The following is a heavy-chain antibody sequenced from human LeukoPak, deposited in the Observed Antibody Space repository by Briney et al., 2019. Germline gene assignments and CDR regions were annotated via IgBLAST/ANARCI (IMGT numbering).Heavy chain of an antibody. D-gene: IGHD3-16*01. J-gene: IGHJ6*03. CDR1: GGSVSSGSYY. V-gene: IGHV4-61*01. CDR2: IYYSGST. Sequence: PSETLSLTCTVSGGSVSSGSYYWSWIRQPPGKGLEWIGYIYYSGSTNYNPSLKSRVTISVDTSKNQFSLKLSSVTAADTAVYHCARQPGWGYYYYMDDWGKGTTVTVSS. CDR3: ARQPGWGYYYYMDD.